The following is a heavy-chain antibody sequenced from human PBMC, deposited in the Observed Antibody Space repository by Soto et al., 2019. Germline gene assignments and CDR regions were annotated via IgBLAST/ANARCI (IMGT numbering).Heavy chain of an antibody. CDR3: VGGSPFEY. D-gene: IGHD1-26*01. V-gene: IGHV3-15*05. J-gene: IGHJ4*02. CDR2: VKSKNDGGAI. CDR1: GFTFTSAW. Sequence: VQLEDSGGGWVKPGGSLRLSCAGSGFTFTSAWMNWVRQAPGKGLEWVGRVKSKNDGGAIDYGTPVKGRFIISRDDSKYTAYLQMNSLKIEDSGVYYCVGGSPFEYWGQGTLVTVSS.